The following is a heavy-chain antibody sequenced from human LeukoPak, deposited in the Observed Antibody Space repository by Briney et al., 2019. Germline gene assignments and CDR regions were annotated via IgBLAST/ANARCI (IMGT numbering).Heavy chain of an antibody. V-gene: IGHV4-59*01. Sequence: PSETQSLTCTVSRGSMNNYYWSWIRQAPGKGLEWIGYISDSGSTNYNPSLRSRVTISVDTSKNQFSLKLSSVTAADTALYYCARYDYGDCWFDPWGQGTLVTVSS. CDR3: ARYDYGDCWFDP. CDR2: ISDSGST. D-gene: IGHD4-17*01. CDR1: RGSMNNYY. J-gene: IGHJ5*02.